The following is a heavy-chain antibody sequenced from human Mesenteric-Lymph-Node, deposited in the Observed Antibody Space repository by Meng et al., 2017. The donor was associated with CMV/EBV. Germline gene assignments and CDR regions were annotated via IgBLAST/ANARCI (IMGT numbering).Heavy chain of an antibody. CDR3: ARESGSYSGTNYYYYGMDV. CDR1: GGSISIYY. CDR2: IYYSGST. J-gene: IGHJ6*02. V-gene: IGHV4-59*01. D-gene: IGHD1-26*01. Sequence: SETLSLTCTVSGGSISIYYWSWIRQPPGKGLEWIGYIYYSGSTNYNPSLKSRVTISVDTSKNQFSLKLSSVTAADTAVYYCARESGSYSGTNYYYYGMDVWGQGTTVTVSS.